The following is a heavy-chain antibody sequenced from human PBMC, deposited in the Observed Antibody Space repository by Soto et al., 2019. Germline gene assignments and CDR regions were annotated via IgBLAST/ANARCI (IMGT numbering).Heavy chain of an antibody. CDR2: VYYAGPT. CDR3: ARLGAYYPALDS. J-gene: IGHJ4*02. V-gene: IGHV4-59*08. CDR1: DGSITPNY. Sequence: QIQLQESGPGLVKPSETLSLSCTVSDGSITPNYYTWVRQPPGKGLEWIGYVYYAGPTTYNPSLKSRVSISIDTSKNEVSLKLSSVTAADTAVYYCARLGAYYPALDSWGQGTLVTVSS. D-gene: IGHD3-22*01.